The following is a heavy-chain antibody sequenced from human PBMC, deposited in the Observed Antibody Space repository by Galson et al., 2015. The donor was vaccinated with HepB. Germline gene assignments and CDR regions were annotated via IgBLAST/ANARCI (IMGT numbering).Heavy chain of an antibody. V-gene: IGHV4-4*07. J-gene: IGHJ2*01. D-gene: IGHD5-24*01. CDR2: LYTTGST. CDR3: ARYHRSRDRWYFDL. CDR1: GGSMSSHY. Sequence: ETLSLTCSVSGGSMSSHYWSWIRQPAGKGLEWIGRLYTTGSTNYNPSLKSRVAMSVDLSKSQFSLRLRSVSAADTAVYYCARYHRSRDRWYFDLWGRGTLVIVSS.